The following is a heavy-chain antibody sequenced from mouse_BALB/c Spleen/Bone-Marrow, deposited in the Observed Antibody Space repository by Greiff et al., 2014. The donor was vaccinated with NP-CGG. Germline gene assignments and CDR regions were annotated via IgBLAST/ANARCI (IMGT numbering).Heavy chain of an antibody. V-gene: IGHV1-5*01. CDR1: GYTFTSYW. J-gene: IGHJ3*01. D-gene: IGHD2-14*01. Sequence: SGTVLARPGASVKVSYKASGYTFTSYWMHWVKQRPGQGLEWIGAIYPGNSDTSYNQKFKGKAKLTAVTSTSTAYMELSSLTNEDSAVYYCTRYYYRFSAWFAYWGQGTLVTVSA. CDR3: TRYYYRFSAWFAY. CDR2: IYPGNSDT.